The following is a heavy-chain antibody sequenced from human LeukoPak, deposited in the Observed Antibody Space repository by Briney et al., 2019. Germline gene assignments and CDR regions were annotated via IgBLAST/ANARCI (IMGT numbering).Heavy chain of an antibody. CDR2: YDGSNK. J-gene: IGHJ3*02. CDR3: AKIHDYSTDRRAFDI. V-gene: IGHV3-30*02. D-gene: IGHD4-11*01. Sequence: YDGSNKYYADSVKGRFTISRDNSKNTLYLQMNSLRAEDTAVYYCAKIHDYSTDRRAFDIWGQGTMVTVSS.